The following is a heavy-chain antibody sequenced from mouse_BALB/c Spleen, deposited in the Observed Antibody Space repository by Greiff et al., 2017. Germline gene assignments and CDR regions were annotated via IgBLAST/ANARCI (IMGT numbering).Heavy chain of an antibody. CDR3: ARNGRLLRDYYAMDY. CDR2: IWSGGST. V-gene: IGHV2-2*02. CDR1: GFSLTSYG. D-gene: IGHD2-3*01. Sequence: QVQLQQSGPGLVQPSQSLSITCTVSGFSLTSYGVHWVRQSPGKGLEWLGVIWSGGSTDYNAAFISRLSISKDNSKSQVFFKMNSLQANDTAIYYCARNGRLLRDYYAMDYWGQGTSVTVSS. J-gene: IGHJ4*01.